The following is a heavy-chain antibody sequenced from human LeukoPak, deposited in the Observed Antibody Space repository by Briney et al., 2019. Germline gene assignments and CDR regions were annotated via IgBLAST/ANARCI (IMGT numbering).Heavy chain of an antibody. V-gene: IGHV4-4*02. CDR3: ARDPGGIAAAGTIDY. CDR1: GGSISSSNW. CDR2: IYHSGST. J-gene: IGHJ4*02. D-gene: IGHD6-13*01. Sequence: SGTLSLTCAVSGGSISSSNWWSWVRPPPGKGLEWIGEIYHSGSTNYNPSLKSRVTISVDKSKNQFSLKLSSVTAADTAVYYCARDPGGIAAAGTIDYWGQGTLVTVSS.